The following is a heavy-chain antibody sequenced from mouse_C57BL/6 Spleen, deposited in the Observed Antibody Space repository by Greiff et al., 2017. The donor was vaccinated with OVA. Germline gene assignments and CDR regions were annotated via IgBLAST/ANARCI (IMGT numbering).Heavy chain of an antibody. V-gene: IGHV5-6*01. J-gene: IGHJ2*01. Sequence: DVHLVESGGDLVKPGGSLKLSCAASGFTFSSYGMSWVRQTPDKRLEWVATISSGGSYTYYPDSVKGRFTISRDNAENTLYLQMSSLKSEDTAMYYCARLGTTVGDPFDYWGQGTTLTVSS. D-gene: IGHD1-1*01. CDR2: ISSGGSYT. CDR1: GFTFSSYG. CDR3: ARLGTTVGDPFDY.